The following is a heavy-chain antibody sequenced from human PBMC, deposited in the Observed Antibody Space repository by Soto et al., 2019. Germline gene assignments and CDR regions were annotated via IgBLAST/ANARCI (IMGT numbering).Heavy chain of an antibody. D-gene: IGHD2-15*01. V-gene: IGHV4-34*01. J-gene: IGHJ2*01. CDR1: GASFTGYY. Sequence: QVRLQQWGAGLLKPSETLSLTCAVYGASFTGYYWTWLRQSPGKGLEWIGEVSLSGTAKYNPSLKSRVTISLDTSKSQFSLELTSVTAADTAVYYCARYGGTAIWYFDIWGRGTSVSVSS. CDR2: VSLSGTA. CDR3: ARYGGTAIWYFDI.